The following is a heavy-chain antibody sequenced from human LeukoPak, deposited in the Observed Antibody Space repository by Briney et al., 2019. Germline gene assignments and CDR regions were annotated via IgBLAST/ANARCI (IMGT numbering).Heavy chain of an antibody. V-gene: IGHV5-51*01. CDR3: ARLKYSSSSADFDY. Sequence: GESLKISCKGSGFIFISYWIGWVRQMPGKGLEWMGIIYPDDSDTRYSPSFQGQVIISADKSISTAYLQWTSLKASDTAMYYCARLKYSSSSADFDYWGQGTLVTVSS. CDR2: IYPDDSDT. CDR1: GFIFISYW. J-gene: IGHJ4*02. D-gene: IGHD6-6*01.